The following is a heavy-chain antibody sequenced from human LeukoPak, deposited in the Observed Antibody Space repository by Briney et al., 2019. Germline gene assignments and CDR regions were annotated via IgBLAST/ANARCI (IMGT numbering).Heavy chain of an antibody. CDR3: ARAPNWRFDH. CDR1: GFSVSSIY. V-gene: IGHV3-53*01. CDR2: IYSDGTT. D-gene: IGHD1-1*01. Sequence: GGSLRLSCAASGFSVSSIYMNWVRRAPGKGLEWVSVIYSDGTTYYADSVKGRFTISRDDSKNTLYLHMNSLRAEDTAVYYCARAPNWRFDHWGQGTLVTVSS. J-gene: IGHJ4*02.